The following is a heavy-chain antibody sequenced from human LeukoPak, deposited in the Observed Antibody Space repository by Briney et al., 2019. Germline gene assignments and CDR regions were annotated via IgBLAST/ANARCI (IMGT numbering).Heavy chain of an antibody. CDR1: GGSFSGYY. CDR2: MNHSGST. V-gene: IGHV4-34*01. CDR3: AREPNYYDSSGYQIT. D-gene: IGHD3-22*01. J-gene: IGHJ4*02. Sequence: PSETLSLTCAVYGGSFSGYYWSWIRQPPGKGLEWIGEMNHSGSTNYNPSLKSRVTISVDTSKNQFSLKLSSVTAADTAVYYCAREPNYYDSSGYQITWGQGTLVTVSS.